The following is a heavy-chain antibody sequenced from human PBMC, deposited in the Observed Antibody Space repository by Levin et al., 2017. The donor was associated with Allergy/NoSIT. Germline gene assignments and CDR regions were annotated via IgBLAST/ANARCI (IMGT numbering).Heavy chain of an antibody. CDR1: GGSISSGGYS. CDR3: ASGDGSSWYLDYYYGMDV. J-gene: IGHJ6*02. V-gene: IGHV4-30-2*01. D-gene: IGHD6-13*01. Sequence: PSETLSLTCAVSGGSISSGGYSWSWIRQPPGKGLEWIGYIYHSGSTYYNPSLKSRVTISVDRSKNQFSLKLSSVTAADTAVYYCASGDGSSWYLDYYYGMDVWGQGTTVTISS. CDR2: IYHSGST.